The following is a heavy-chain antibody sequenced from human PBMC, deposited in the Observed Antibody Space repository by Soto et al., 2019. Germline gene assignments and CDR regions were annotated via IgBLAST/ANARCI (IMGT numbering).Heavy chain of an antibody. J-gene: IGHJ3*01. CDR2: MNPNSGNT. D-gene: IGHD1-20*01. CDR3: ATIRPYNWTPDAFDV. CDR1: GYTFTSYD. Sequence: QVQLVQSGAEVKKPGASVKVSCKASGYTFTSYDINWVRQATGQVLEWMGWMNPNSGNTGHAQKFQGRVTMTRNTSISTAYMELSSRRSEDTAVHYCATIRPYNWTPDAFDVWGQGTMVTVAS. V-gene: IGHV1-8*01.